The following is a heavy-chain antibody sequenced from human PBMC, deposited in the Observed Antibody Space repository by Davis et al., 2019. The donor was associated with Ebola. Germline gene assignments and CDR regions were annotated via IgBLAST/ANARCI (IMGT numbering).Heavy chain of an antibody. Sequence: AASVKVSCKASGGTFSSYAISWVRQAPGQGLEWMGGIIPSFGTANYAQKFQGRVTMTTDTSTSTAYMELRSLRSDDTAVYYCAIELGGQSALNYWGQGTLVTVSS. V-gene: IGHV1-69*05. D-gene: IGHD2-15*01. J-gene: IGHJ4*02. CDR2: IIPSFGTA. CDR1: GGTFSSYA. CDR3: AIELGGQSALNY.